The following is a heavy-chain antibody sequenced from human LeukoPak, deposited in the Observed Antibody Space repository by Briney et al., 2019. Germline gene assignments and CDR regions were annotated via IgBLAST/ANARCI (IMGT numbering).Heavy chain of an antibody. D-gene: IGHD1-26*01. Sequence: GESLKISCKCSGYIFTSYWIGWVRQMPGKGLGVMGIIYPGDSDTRYSPSFQGQVTISADKSISTAYLQWSSLKASDTAMYYCARHEWELWAIDYWGQGTLVTVSS. CDR3: ARHEWELWAIDY. CDR2: IYPGDSDT. V-gene: IGHV5-51*01. CDR1: GYIFTSYW. J-gene: IGHJ4*02.